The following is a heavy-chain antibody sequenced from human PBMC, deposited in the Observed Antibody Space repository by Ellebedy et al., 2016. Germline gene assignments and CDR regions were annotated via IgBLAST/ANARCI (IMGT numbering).Heavy chain of an antibody. CDR3: ARAPLIDTHYFDF. V-gene: IGHV3-33*01. CDR2: IGPDGHPQ. CDR1: GFNFRTFV. J-gene: IGHJ4*03. D-gene: IGHD2-21*01. Sequence: GESLKISXGASGFNFRTFVMHWVRQAPDKGLEWVARIGPDGHPQLYRDSVKGRFIISRDNSRNTLYLHMNNLRPEDTAVYFCARAPLIDTHYFDFWGQGTTVTVSS.